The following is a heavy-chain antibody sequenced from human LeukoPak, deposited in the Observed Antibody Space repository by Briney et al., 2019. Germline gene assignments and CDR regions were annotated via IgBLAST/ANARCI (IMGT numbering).Heavy chain of an antibody. CDR1: GFTFSSYA. CDR2: ISYDGSNK. D-gene: IGHD1-26*01. J-gene: IGHJ4*02. V-gene: IGHV3-30-3*01. CDR3: AREPSYRVFDY. Sequence: GGSLRLSCAASGFTFSSYAMHWVRQAPGKGLEWVAVISYDGSNKYYADSVKGRFTISRDNSKNTLYLQMNSLRAEDTAVYYCAREPSYRVFDYWGQGTLVTVSS.